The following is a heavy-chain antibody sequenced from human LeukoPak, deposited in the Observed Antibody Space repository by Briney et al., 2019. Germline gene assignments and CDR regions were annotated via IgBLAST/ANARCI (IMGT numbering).Heavy chain of an antibody. J-gene: IGHJ4*02. CDR3: ARARLDRKYYFDY. D-gene: IGHD6-19*01. CDR2: IYYSGST. CDR1: GFNYSAYN. V-gene: IGHV4-38-2*01. Sequence: GSLRLSCAASGFNYSAYNMNWVRQAPGKGLEWIGSIYYSGSTYYNPSLKSRVTMSVDTSKNQFSLKLSSVTAADTAVYYCARARLDRKYYFDYWGQGTLVTVSS.